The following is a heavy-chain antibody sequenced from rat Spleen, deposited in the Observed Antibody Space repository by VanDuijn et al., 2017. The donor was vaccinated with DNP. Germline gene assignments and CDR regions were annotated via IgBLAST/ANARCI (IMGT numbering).Heavy chain of an antibody. D-gene: IGHD1-11*01. Sequence: EVQLVESGGGLVQPGGSLRLSCVASGFTFNNYWMTWIRQAPGKGLEWISSITNTGGSSYYPDSVRGRFTVSRDNAKSTLYLQMDSLRSEDTATYYCERRTEGPLGYWGQGVMVTVSS. CDR2: ITNTGGSS. V-gene: IGHV5-31*01. J-gene: IGHJ2*01. CDR1: GFTFNNYW. CDR3: ERRTEGPLGY.